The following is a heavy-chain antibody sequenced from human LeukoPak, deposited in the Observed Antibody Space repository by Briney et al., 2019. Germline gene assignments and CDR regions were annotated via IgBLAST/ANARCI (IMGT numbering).Heavy chain of an antibody. V-gene: IGHV3-53*01. Sequence: GGSLRLSCAASGFTFSSYAMSWVRQAPEKGLEWVSVIYSGGSTYYADSVKGRFTISRDNSKNTLYLQMNSLRAEDTAVYYCARVITIFGVVNRFDPWGQGTLVTVSS. J-gene: IGHJ5*02. CDR1: GFTFSSYA. CDR3: ARVITIFGVVNRFDP. CDR2: IYSGGST. D-gene: IGHD3-3*01.